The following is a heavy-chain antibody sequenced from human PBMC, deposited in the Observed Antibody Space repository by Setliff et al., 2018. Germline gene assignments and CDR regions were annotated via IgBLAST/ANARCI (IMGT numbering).Heavy chain of an antibody. CDR3: ASSSGSSSNDAFDI. D-gene: IGHD1-26*01. CDR2: IYPGDSDT. V-gene: IGHV5-51*01. CDR1: GYRFSSHW. Sequence: GESLKISCKGSGYRFSSHWIGWVRQMPGKGLEWMGIIYPGDSDTRYSPSFQGQVTILADKSISTAYLQWSSLKASDTAMYYCASSSGSSSNDAFDIWGQGTTVTVPS. J-gene: IGHJ3*02.